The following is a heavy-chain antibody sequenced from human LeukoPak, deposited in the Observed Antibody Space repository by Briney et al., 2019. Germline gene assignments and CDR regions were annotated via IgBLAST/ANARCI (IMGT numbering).Heavy chain of an antibody. CDR3: ARDSITIFGVVISDFDY. CDR2: ISSSSSYI. CDR1: GFTFSSYS. J-gene: IGHJ4*02. D-gene: IGHD3-3*01. V-gene: IGHV3-21*01. Sequence: PGGPLRLSCAASGFTFSSYSMNWVRQAPGKGLEWVSSISSSSSYIYYADSVKGRFTISRDNAKNSLYLQMNSLRAEDTAVYYCARDSITIFGVVISDFDYWGQGTLVTVSS.